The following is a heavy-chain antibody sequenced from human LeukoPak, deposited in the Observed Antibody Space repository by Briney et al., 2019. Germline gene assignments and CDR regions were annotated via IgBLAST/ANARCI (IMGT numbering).Heavy chain of an antibody. V-gene: IGHV3-7*04. J-gene: IGHJ4*02. CDR1: GFTFSSYW. D-gene: IGHD6-13*01. CDR3: ARGTIAAAGYYYFDY. CDR2: IKQDGSEK. Sequence: GGSLRLSCAASGFTFSSYWMSWVRQAPGQGLEWVANIKQDGSEKYYVDSVKGRFTISRDNAKNSLYLQMNSLRAEATAVYYCARGTIAAAGYYYFDYWGQGTQVTVSS.